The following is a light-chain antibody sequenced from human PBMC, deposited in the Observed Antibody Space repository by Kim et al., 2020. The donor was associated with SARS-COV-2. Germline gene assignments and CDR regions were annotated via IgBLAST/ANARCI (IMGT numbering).Light chain of an antibody. CDR1: QSVLHSSNNKNY. CDR3: QQYSSTPPT. J-gene: IGKJ1*01. CDR2: WAS. Sequence: DIVMTQSPDSLAVSLGERATINCKSSQSVLHSSNNKNYLAWYQQKPGQPPKLLIYWASTRESGVPDRFSGSGSGTDFILTISSLQAEDVAVYYCQQYSSTPPTFGQGTKVDIK. V-gene: IGKV4-1*01.